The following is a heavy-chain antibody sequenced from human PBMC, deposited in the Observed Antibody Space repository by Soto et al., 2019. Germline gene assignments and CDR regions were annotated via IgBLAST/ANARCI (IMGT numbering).Heavy chain of an antibody. V-gene: IGHV4-30-2*01. Sequence: SETLSLTCAVSGGSISSGGYSWSWIRQPPGKGLEWIGYIYHSGSTYYNPSLKSRVTISVDRSKNQFSLKLSSVTAADTAVYYCARASYPADFDYWGQGTRVTVSS. CDR2: IYHSGST. CDR1: GGSISSGGYS. J-gene: IGHJ4*02. CDR3: ARASYPADFDY.